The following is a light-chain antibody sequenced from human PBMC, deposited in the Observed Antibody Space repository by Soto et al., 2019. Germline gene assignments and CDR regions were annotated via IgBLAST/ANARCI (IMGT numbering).Light chain of an antibody. CDR3: AAWDDSLSGYV. Sequence: QSLLTQPPSAAGTPGQGVTISCSGSISNIVSKTVKGDQHFPGAAPQLLIYSDDQRPSGVPDRFSGSKSGTAASLAISGLQAEDEADYYCAAWDDSLSGYVFGTGTKVTV. CDR2: SDD. V-gene: IGLV1-44*01. J-gene: IGLJ1*01. CDR1: ISNIVSKT.